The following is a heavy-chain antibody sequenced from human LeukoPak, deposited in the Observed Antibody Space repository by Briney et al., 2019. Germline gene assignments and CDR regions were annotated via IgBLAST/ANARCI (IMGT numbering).Heavy chain of an antibody. Sequence: GGSLRLSCAASGFTFSSYSMNWVRQAPGKGLKWVSSISSSSSYIYYADSVKGRFTISGDNAKNSLYLQMNSLRAEDTAVYYCARVALDYDILTGYHTLDYWGQGTLVTVSS. V-gene: IGHV3-21*01. CDR1: GFTFSSYS. CDR3: ARVALDYDILTGYHTLDY. CDR2: ISSSSSYI. J-gene: IGHJ4*02. D-gene: IGHD3-9*01.